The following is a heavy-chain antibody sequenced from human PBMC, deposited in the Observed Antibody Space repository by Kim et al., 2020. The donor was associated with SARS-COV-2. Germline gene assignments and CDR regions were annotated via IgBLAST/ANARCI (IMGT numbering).Heavy chain of an antibody. CDR1: GFTFGDFA. CDR2: LSWNSGVI. J-gene: IGHJ3*02. D-gene: IGHD6-6*01. V-gene: IGHV3-9*01. Sequence: GGSLRLSCAASGFTFGDFAMHWVRQVPGKGLEWVAGLSWNSGVIGYAYSVKGRFTISRHNAEKSLYLQMNSLRAEDTAFDDFAKDLFSSSSRAFHIWGQG. CDR3: AKDLFSSSSRAFHI.